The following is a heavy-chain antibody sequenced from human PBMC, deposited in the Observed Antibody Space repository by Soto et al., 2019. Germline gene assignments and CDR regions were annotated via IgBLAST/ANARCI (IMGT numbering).Heavy chain of an antibody. Sequence: VQLQESGPGLVKPSETLSLTCSVSGGSISGYYWSWIRQPPGKGLEWIGYIYYSGSTNYNPSLKSRVTISVDTSKNQFSLKLSSVTAADTAVYYCARVLGVGRDWFDPWGQGTLVTVSS. J-gene: IGHJ5*02. CDR1: GGSISGYY. CDR2: IYYSGST. CDR3: ARVLGVGRDWFDP. D-gene: IGHD3-16*01. V-gene: IGHV4-59*01.